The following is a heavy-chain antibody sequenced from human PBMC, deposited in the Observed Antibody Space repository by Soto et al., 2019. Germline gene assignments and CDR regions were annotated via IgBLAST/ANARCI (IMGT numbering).Heavy chain of an antibody. D-gene: IGHD4-17*01. CDR2: IIPIFGTA. V-gene: IGHV1-69*13. Sequence: ASVKVSCKASGGTFSSYAISWVRQAPGQGLEWMGGIIPIFGTANYAQKFQGRVTITADESTSTAYMELSSLRSEDTAVYYCARVGAARPTVTTSYYYYGMDVWGQGTTVTSP. J-gene: IGHJ6*02. CDR3: ARVGAARPTVTTSYYYYGMDV. CDR1: GGTFSSYA.